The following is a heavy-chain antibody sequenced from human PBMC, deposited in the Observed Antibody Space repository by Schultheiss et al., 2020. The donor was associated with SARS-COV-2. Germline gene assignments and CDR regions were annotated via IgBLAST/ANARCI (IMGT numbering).Heavy chain of an antibody. CDR2: IWFDESSE. J-gene: IGHJ4*02. D-gene: IGHD1-1*01. V-gene: IGHV3-33*06. CDR3: AKNYNTRGDFFDH. Sequence: GGSLRLSCAASGFSFSKFVMHWVRQAPGKGLEWVAVIWFDESSEYYADSVKGRFTISRDNSKNTLYLQMNSLRAEDTAVYYCAKNYNTRGDFFDHWGQGTLVTVSS. CDR1: GFSFSKFV.